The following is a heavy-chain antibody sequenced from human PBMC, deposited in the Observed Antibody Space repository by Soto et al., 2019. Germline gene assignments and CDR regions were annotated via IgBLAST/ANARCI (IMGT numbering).Heavy chain of an antibody. V-gene: IGHV2-5*02. D-gene: IGHD3-16*01. CDR1: GFSLDTWGVG. CDR2: IYWDNDK. Sequence: QITLKESGPTLVRPTQTLTLTCTVSGFSLDTWGVGVGWIRQPPGKAPEWLALIYWDNDKRYSPSLKNRLTITKDTSKNQVVLTVTNMDPVDTVTYYCARAPGSWGAYYFDHWGQGTLVTVSS. J-gene: IGHJ4*02. CDR3: ARAPGSWGAYYFDH.